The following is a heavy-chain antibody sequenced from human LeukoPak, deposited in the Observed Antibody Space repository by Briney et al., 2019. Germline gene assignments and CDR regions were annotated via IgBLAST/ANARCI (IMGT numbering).Heavy chain of an antibody. J-gene: IGHJ6*02. CDR1: GFTFSSYW. CDR3: AKYCGGDCYGMDV. D-gene: IGHD2-21*01. V-gene: IGHV3-7*01. Sequence: GGSLRLSCTASGFTFSSYWMSWVRQAPGKGLEWVANIKQDGSEKDYVDSVKGRFTISRDNAKNSLYLQMNSLRAEDTAVYYCAKYCGGDCYGMDVWGQGTTVTVSS. CDR2: IKQDGSEK.